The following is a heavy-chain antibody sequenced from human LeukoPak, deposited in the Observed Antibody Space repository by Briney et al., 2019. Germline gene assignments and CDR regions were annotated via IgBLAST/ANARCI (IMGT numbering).Heavy chain of an antibody. D-gene: IGHD4-17*01. J-gene: IGHJ4*02. Sequence: ASVKVSCKASGYTFASYYMHWVRQAPGQGLEWMGIINPSGGSTSYAQKFQGRVTMTRDTSTSTVYMGLSSLRSEDTAVYYCAYQSTVTSSFDYWGQGTLVTVSS. CDR3: AYQSTVTSSFDY. CDR1: GYTFASYY. CDR2: INPSGGST. V-gene: IGHV1-46*01.